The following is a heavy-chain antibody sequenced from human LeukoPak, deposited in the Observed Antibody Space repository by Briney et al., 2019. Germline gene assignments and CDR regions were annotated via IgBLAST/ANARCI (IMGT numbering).Heavy chain of an antibody. CDR3: ARVNYYDSSGRGAFDI. D-gene: IGHD3-22*01. CDR2: IYTSGST. J-gene: IGHJ3*02. Sequence: SETLSFTCTVSGGSISSYYWSWIRQPAGKGLEWIGRIYTSGSTNYNPSLKSRVTMSVDTSKNQFSLKLSSVTAADTAVYYCARVNYYDSSGRGAFDIWGQGTMVTVSS. CDR1: GGSISSYY. V-gene: IGHV4-4*07.